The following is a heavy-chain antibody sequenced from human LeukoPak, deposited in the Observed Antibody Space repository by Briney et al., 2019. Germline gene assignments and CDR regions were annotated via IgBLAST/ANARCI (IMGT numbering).Heavy chain of an antibody. J-gene: IGHJ6*03. Sequence: SGGSLRLSCTASGFTFGDYAISWVRQAPGKGLEWVGFIRSKAYGGTTEYAASVKGRFTISRDDSKSIAYLQMNSLKTEDTAVYYCTRVSSSSWTDYYYYYMDVWGKGTTVTVSS. CDR3: TRVSSSSWTDYYYYYMDV. D-gene: IGHD6-13*01. CDR2: IRSKAYGGTT. CDR1: GFTFGDYA. V-gene: IGHV3-49*04.